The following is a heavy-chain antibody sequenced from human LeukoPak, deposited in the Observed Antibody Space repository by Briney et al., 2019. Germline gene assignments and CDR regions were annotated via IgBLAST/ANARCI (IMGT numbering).Heavy chain of an antibody. CDR2: INPKSGGT. Sequence: ASVKVSCKASGYTFTDYYIHWVRQAPGQGLEWMGWINPKSGGTKYAQKFQGRVTMSRDTSIRTAYMELTRLRSDDTAVYYCVKSRSGWYYFDYWGRGTLVTVSS. V-gene: IGHV1-2*02. D-gene: IGHD6-19*01. J-gene: IGHJ4*02. CDR3: VKSRSGWYYFDY. CDR1: GYTFTDYY.